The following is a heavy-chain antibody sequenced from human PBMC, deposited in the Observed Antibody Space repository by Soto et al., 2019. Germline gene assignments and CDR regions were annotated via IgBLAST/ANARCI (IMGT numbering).Heavy chain of an antibody. J-gene: IGHJ4*02. D-gene: IGHD4-17*01. CDR2: IIPILGIA. V-gene: IGHV1-69*02. Sequence: GASVKVSCKASGGAFSSYTISWVRQAPGQGLEWMGRIIPILGIANYAQKFQGRVTITADKSTSTAYMELSSLRSEDTAVYYCARGDYGDYHLLNYWGQGTLVTVSS. CDR3: ARGDYGDYHLLNY. CDR1: GGAFSSYT.